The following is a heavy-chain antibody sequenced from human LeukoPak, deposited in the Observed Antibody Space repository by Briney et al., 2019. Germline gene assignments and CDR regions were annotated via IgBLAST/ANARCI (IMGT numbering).Heavy chain of an antibody. J-gene: IGHJ4*02. D-gene: IGHD3-10*01. V-gene: IGHV3-23*01. CDR2: ISGSGGST. CDR3: ALHKFGEPRFDY. Sequence: QPGGSLRLSCAASGFTFSSYAMSWVRQAPGKGLEWVSAISGSGGSTYYADSVKGRFTISRDNSKNTLYLQMNSLRAEDTAVYYCALHKFGEPRFDYWGQGTLVTVSS. CDR1: GFTFSSYA.